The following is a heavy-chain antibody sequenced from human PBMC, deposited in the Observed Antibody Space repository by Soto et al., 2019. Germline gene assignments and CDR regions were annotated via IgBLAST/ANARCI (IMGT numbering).Heavy chain of an antibody. J-gene: IGHJ4*02. CDR3: AKDCSGASCGFDI. Sequence: QGQLVQSGTEVKKPGASVKVSCKASGYTCGKSGSILVRQAPGQGLEWVGWISVYHGNTVHAQKFRGRVNMTTDTSTSTAYMELGSLKSDDTAIYYCAKDCSGASCGFDIWGQGPLFTVSS. CDR1: GYTCGKSG. CDR2: ISVYHGNT. V-gene: IGHV1-18*01. D-gene: IGHD2-15*01.